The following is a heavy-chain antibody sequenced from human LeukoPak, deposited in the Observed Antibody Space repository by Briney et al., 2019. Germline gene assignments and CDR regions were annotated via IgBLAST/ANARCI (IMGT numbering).Heavy chain of an antibody. D-gene: IGHD3-10*01. CDR2: ISPSGGST. V-gene: IGHV1-46*01. CDR1: GCTFTSYG. Sequence: ASVKVSCKASGCTFTSYGISWVRQAPGQGPEWMGVISPSGGSTTYAQKFQGRVTLTRDMSTSTDYLELSSLRSEDTAVYCCARAHYYGSGSYYTIEYFDYWGQGTLVTVSS. J-gene: IGHJ4*02. CDR3: ARAHYYGSGSYYTIEYFDY.